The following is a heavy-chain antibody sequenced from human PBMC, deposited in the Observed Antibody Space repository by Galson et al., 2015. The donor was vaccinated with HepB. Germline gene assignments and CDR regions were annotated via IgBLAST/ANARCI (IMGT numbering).Heavy chain of an antibody. Sequence: SPRLSCAASGFTFSSYDMHWVRQATGKGLEWVSAIGTAGDTYYPGSVKGRFTISRENAKNSLYLQMNSLRAGDTAVYYCARAGYDHAFDIWGQGTMVTVSS. CDR3: ARAGYDHAFDI. V-gene: IGHV3-13*04. CDR1: GFTFSSYD. D-gene: IGHD3-9*01. CDR2: IGTAGDT. J-gene: IGHJ3*02.